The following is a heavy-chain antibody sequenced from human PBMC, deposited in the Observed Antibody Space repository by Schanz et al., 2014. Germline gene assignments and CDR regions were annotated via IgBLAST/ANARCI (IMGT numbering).Heavy chain of an antibody. Sequence: EVQLLESGGGLIQPGGSLRLSCAASGFIFGSSVMAWVRQAPGKGLEWVSAISGSGGSTYYADSVKGRFTISRDNSKNTLYLQMNSLRAEDTAVYYCARGLIAAAGGAFDYWGQGTLXAVSA. V-gene: IGHV3-23*01. CDR3: ARGLIAAAGGAFDY. J-gene: IGHJ4*02. CDR1: GFIFGSSV. D-gene: IGHD6-13*01. CDR2: ISGSGGST.